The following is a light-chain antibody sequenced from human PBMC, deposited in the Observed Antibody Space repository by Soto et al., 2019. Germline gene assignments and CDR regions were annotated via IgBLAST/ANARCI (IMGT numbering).Light chain of an antibody. CDR1: QTVGSSF. CDR2: RTS. CDR3: QQYDSSPRT. Sequence: EIVLTQSPGTLSLSPGERATLSCRASQTVGSSFLAWFQHKPGQAPRLLIYRTSNRATGIPDRFSGSGSGTDFTLTISRLEPEDFAVYWCQQYDSSPRTFGQGTKVDIK. J-gene: IGKJ1*01. V-gene: IGKV3-20*01.